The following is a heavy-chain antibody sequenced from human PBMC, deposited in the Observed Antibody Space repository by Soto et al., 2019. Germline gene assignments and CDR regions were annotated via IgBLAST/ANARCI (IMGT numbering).Heavy chain of an antibody. CDR2: IDPDFGAA. J-gene: IGHJ6*02. V-gene: IGHV1-24*01. CDR1: GYTLTEFS. D-gene: IGHD2-2*01. CDR3: ARDQIVVVPAAGNYYYYGMDV. Sequence: ASVKVSCKVSGYTLTEFSMHWVRQAPGKGLEWMGGIDPDFGAAIYAQKFQGRVTMTADESTSTAYMELSSLRSEDTAVYYCARDQIVVVPAAGNYYYYGMDVWGQGTTVTVSS.